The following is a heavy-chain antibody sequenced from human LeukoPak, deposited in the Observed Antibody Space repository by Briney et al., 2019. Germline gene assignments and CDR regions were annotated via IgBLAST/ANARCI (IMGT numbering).Heavy chain of an antibody. D-gene: IGHD6-13*01. CDR2: IYTSGST. CDR3: AGGRSSSWYGDAFDI. CDR1: GGSISSGSYY. V-gene: IGHV4-61*02. Sequence: SETLSLTCTVSGGSISSGSYYWRWIRQPAGTGLEWIGRIYTSGSTNYNPSLKSRVTISVDTSKNQFSLKLSSVTAADTAVYYCAGGRSSSWYGDAFDIWGQGTMVTVSS. J-gene: IGHJ3*02.